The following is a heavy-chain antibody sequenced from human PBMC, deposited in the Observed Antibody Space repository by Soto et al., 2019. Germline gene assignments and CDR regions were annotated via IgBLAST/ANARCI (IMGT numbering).Heavy chain of an antibody. V-gene: IGHV3-48*01. J-gene: IGHJ6*03. CDR3: ARLNYYGSGSYSSLKTVYYYYMDV. D-gene: IGHD3-10*01. CDR2: ISSSSSTI. CDR1: GFTFSSYS. Sequence: GGSLRLSCAASGFTFSSYSMNWVRQAPGKGLEWVSYISSSSSTIYYADSVKGRFTISRDNAKNSLYLQMNSLRAEDTAVYYCARLNYYGSGSYSSLKTVYYYYMDVWGKGTTVTVSS.